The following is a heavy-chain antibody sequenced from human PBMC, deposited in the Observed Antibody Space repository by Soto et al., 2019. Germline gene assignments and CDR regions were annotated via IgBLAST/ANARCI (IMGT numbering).Heavy chain of an antibody. V-gene: IGHV1-2*02. D-gene: IGHD3-22*01. J-gene: IGHJ5*02. CDR2: ISPNNGDR. CDR1: GYTFTDYF. Sequence: GASVKVSCKASGYTFTDYFIHWVRQAPGQGLEWMGWISPNNGDRISAQKFQGRVTMTRDTSINTAYMELSRLRSDDTALYYCARDRTDSGYYTNWLDPWGQGTQVTVSS. CDR3: ARDRTDSGYYTNWLDP.